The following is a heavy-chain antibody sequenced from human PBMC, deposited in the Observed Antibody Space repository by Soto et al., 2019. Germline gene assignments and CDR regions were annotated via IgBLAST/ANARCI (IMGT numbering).Heavy chain of an antibody. V-gene: IGHV3-30-3*01. J-gene: IGHJ6*02. D-gene: IGHD3-10*01. Sequence: GGSLRLSCAASGFTFSSHAMYWVRQAPGKGLEWVAVISYDGSNEYYADSVRGRFTISRDNSKNTLSLQMNSLRAEGTAVYYCAREVVVRGVVYYGMDVWGQGTTVTVSS. CDR1: GFTFSSHA. CDR2: ISYDGSNE. CDR3: AREVVVRGVVYYGMDV.